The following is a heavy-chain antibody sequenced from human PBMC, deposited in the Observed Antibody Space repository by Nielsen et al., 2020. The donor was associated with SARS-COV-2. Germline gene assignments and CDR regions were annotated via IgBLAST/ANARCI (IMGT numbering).Heavy chain of an antibody. CDR3: AREPIAVAGTSLDY. J-gene: IGHJ4*02. D-gene: IGHD6-19*01. Sequence: SGTLSLTCAVYGGSFSGYYWSWIRQPPGKGLEWIGEINHSGSTNYNPSLKSRVTISVDTSKNQFSLKLSSVTAADTAVYYCAREPIAVAGTSLDYWGQGTLVTVSS. CDR1: GGSFSGYY. CDR2: INHSGST. V-gene: IGHV4-34*01.